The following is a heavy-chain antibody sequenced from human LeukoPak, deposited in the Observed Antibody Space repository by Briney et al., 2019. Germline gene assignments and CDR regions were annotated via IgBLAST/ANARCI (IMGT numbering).Heavy chain of an antibody. Sequence: GASVKVSCKVSGYTLTELSMHWVRQAPGKGLEWMGGFDPEDGETIYAQKFQGRVTMTRDTSTSTVYMELSSLRSEDTAVYYCARDYGDYYNWFDPWGQGTLVTVSS. J-gene: IGHJ5*02. CDR3: ARDYGDYYNWFDP. CDR1: GYTLTELS. V-gene: IGHV1-24*01. CDR2: FDPEDGET. D-gene: IGHD4-17*01.